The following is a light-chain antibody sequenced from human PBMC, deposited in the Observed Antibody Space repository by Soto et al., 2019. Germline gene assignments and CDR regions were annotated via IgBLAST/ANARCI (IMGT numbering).Light chain of an antibody. CDR1: QIVLYSSNNKNY. Sequence: DIVMTQSPDSLAVSLGERATINCKSSQIVLYSSNNKNYLAWYQQKPGQPPKLLIYWASTRESVVPERFSGSGSGTDFTLSISRLQAEDVAVYYCQQYYGSPLTFGGGTKVEIK. V-gene: IGKV4-1*01. J-gene: IGKJ4*01. CDR3: QQYYGSPLT. CDR2: WAS.